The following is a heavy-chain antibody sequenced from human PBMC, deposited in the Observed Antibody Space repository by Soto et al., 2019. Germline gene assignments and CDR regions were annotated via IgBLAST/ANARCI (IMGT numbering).Heavy chain of an antibody. Sequence: AGESLKISCKGSGYSFTSYWISWVRQMPGKGLEWMGRIDPSDSYTNYSPSFQGHVTISADKSISTAYLQWSSLKASDTAMYYCARKDVMLSRAAGSYYYGMDVWGQGTTVTVSS. V-gene: IGHV5-10-1*01. CDR2: IDPSDSYT. CDR1: GYSFTSYW. CDR3: ARKDVMLSRAAGSYYYGMDV. D-gene: IGHD6-13*01. J-gene: IGHJ6*02.